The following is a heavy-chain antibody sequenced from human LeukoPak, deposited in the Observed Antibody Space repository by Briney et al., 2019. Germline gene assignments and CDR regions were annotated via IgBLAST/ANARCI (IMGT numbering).Heavy chain of an antibody. J-gene: IGHJ4*02. Sequence: GGSLRLSCAASGFTFSSYSMNWVRQAPGKGLEWVANIKQDGSEKYYVDSVKGRFTISRDNAKNSLYLQMNSLRAEDTAAYYCARDDRSRNVDYWGQGTLVTVSS. V-gene: IGHV3-7*01. CDR2: IKQDGSEK. CDR1: GFTFSSYS. CDR3: ARDDRSRNVDY. D-gene: IGHD1-26*01.